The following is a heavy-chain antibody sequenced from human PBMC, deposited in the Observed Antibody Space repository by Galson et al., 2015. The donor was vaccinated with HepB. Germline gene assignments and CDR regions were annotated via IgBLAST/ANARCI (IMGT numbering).Heavy chain of an antibody. D-gene: IGHD6-19*01. CDR3: ATQGEKWLVQW. J-gene: IGHJ4*02. Sequence: SVKVSCKASGHTANYVMHWVRQAPGPRPEWMGWINADNGNTQYSQKFKDRVTIIRDTSATGVGYMEMSSLRFEDTALYHCATQGEKWLVQWWGQGTLVTVSS. V-gene: IGHV1-3*01. CDR1: GHTANYV. CDR2: INADNGNT.